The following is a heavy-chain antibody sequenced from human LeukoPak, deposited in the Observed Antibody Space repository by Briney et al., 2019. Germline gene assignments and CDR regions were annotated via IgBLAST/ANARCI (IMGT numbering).Heavy chain of an antibody. CDR1: GFTFSDYY. Sequence: GGSLRLSCAASGFTFSDYYMSWIREAPGKGLKWVSYISSSSTYTDYADSVKGRFTISRDNAKNSLYLQMNSLRAEDTAMYYCARETYGRFDYWGQGTLVTVSS. V-gene: IGHV3-11*05. J-gene: IGHJ4*02. CDR2: ISSSSTYT. CDR3: ARETYGRFDY. D-gene: IGHD4-17*01.